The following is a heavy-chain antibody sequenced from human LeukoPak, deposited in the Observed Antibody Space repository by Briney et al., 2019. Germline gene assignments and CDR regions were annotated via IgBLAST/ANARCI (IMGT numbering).Heavy chain of an antibody. Sequence: PSETLSLTCTVSGGSISSYYWSWIRQPPGKGLEWIGYIYYSGTTNYNPSLKSRVTISVDTSKNQFSLKLSSVTAADTAVYYCARGVYITAAQYGYWGQGTLVTVSS. V-gene: IGHV4-59*01. CDR3: ARGVYITAAQYGY. CDR2: IYYSGTT. CDR1: GGSISSYY. D-gene: IGHD6-13*01. J-gene: IGHJ4*02.